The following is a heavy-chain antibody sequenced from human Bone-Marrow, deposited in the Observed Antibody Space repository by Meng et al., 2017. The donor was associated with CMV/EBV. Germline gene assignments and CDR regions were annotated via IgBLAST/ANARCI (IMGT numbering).Heavy chain of an antibody. CDR1: GFSLSIRGLG. CDR3: ARTSRGYGGSYLH. CDR2: IYWDDDT. J-gene: IGHJ4*02. Sequence: FSGFSLSIRGLGVGWYRQPPGKALEWLALIYWDDDTRYSPSLKSRLTITKDSFRKQVVLQMTNMDPADTATYYCARTSRGYGGSYLHWGQGTLVTVSS. D-gene: IGHD1-26*01. V-gene: IGHV2-5*02.